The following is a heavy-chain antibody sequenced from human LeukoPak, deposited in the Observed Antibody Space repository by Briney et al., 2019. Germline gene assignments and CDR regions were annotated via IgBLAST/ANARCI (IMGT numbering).Heavy chain of an antibody. CDR2: INHSGST. CDR3: ARGRGRSSSYYFDY. CDR1: YY. V-gene: IGHV4-34*01. J-gene: IGHJ4*02. D-gene: IGHD6-6*01. Sequence: YYXSXIRQPPGKGLEWIGEINHSGSTNYNPSLKSRVTISVDTSKNQFSLKLSSVTAADTAVYYCARGRGRSSSYYFDYWGQGTLVTVSS.